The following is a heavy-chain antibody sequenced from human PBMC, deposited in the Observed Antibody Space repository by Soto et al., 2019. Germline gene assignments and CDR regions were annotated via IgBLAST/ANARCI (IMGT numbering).Heavy chain of an antibody. J-gene: IGHJ6*02. Sequence: QVQLVQSGAEVKKPGSSVKVSCKASGGTFSSYAISWVRQAPGQGLEWMGGIIPIFGTANYAQKFQGRVTITADESTSTAYMELSSLRYEDTGVYYCARNVWFGESIAYYYYGMDVWGQWTTVTVSS. CDR1: GGTFSSYA. D-gene: IGHD3-10*01. CDR2: IIPIFGTA. CDR3: ARNVWFGESIAYYYYGMDV. V-gene: IGHV1-69*01.